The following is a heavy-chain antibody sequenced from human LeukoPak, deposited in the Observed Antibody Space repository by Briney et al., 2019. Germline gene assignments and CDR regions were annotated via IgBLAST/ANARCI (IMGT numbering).Heavy chain of an antibody. J-gene: IGHJ4*02. CDR1: GGSISSGGYS. D-gene: IGHD1-26*01. Sequence: SETLSLTCAVSGGSISSGGYSWSWIRQPPGKGLESIGYIYYSGSTYYNPSLKSRVTISVDTSKNQFSLKLSSVTAADTAIYYCARVRGSVYYFDYWGQGTLVTVSS. CDR3: ARVRGSVYYFDY. CDR2: IYYSGST. V-gene: IGHV4-30-4*07.